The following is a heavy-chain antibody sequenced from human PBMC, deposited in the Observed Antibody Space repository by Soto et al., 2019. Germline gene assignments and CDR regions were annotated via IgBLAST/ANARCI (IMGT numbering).Heavy chain of an antibody. CDR2: ISGGGGST. D-gene: IGHD2-15*01. V-gene: IGHV3-23*01. J-gene: IGHJ4*02. CDR1: GFTFSSYA. CDR3: AKGRQPGYCSGGGCSAYDY. Sequence: GGSLRLSCAASGFTFSSYAMSWVRQAPGKGLEWVSAISGGGGSTYYADPVKGRFPISRDNSKNTLYLKMNSLGAEDTAVYYCAKGRQPGYCSGGGCSAYDYWGQGTLVTVSS.